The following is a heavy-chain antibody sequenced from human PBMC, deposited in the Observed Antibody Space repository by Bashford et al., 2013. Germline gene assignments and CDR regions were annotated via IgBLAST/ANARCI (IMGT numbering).Heavy chain of an antibody. V-gene: IGHV3-48*01. CDR3: ARSSGGDYGAFDI. D-gene: IGHD4-17*01. Sequence: HSGGSLRLSCAPSGFTFSSYTMNWVRQAPGKGLECISKIASSGTPTKYVDSVKGRLTISRDNVKNLLFLQMNSLRAEDTAVYYCARSSGGDYGAFDIWGQGTLVTVSS. CDR1: GFTFSSYT. J-gene: IGHJ3*02. CDR2: IASSGTPT.